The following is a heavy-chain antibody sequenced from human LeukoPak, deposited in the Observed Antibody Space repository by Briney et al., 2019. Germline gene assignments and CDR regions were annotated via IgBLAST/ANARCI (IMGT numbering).Heavy chain of an antibody. CDR2: ISGSGGST. CDR1: GFTFSSYA. Sequence: PGGSLRLSCVASGFTFSSYAMSWVRQAPGKGLEWVSAISGSGGSTYYADSVRDRFTISRDSAKNTLYLQMNSLRVEDTAVYYCARVATGSYHFDYWGQGTLVTVSS. CDR3: ARVATGSYHFDY. J-gene: IGHJ4*02. D-gene: IGHD1-26*01. V-gene: IGHV3-23*01.